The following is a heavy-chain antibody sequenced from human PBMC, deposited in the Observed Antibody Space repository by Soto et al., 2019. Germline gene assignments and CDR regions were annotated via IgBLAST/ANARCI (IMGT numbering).Heavy chain of an antibody. Sequence: GGSLRLSCAASGFTFSSYAMSWVRQAPGKGLEWVSAISGSGGSTYYADSVKGLFTISRGNSKNTLYLQMNSLRAEDTAVYYCAKDVFGRCFDYWGQGTLVTVSS. CDR2: ISGSGGST. CDR3: AKDVFGRCFDY. V-gene: IGHV3-23*01. D-gene: IGHD3-10*02. J-gene: IGHJ4*02. CDR1: GFTFSSYA.